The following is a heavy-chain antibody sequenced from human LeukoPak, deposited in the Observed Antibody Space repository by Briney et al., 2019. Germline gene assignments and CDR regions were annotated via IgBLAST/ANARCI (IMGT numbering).Heavy chain of an antibody. CDR2: IYTSGST. V-gene: IGHV4-4*07. Sequence: SETLSLTCTVSGGPISSYYWSWIRQPAGKGLEWIGRIYTSGSTNYNPSLKSRVTMSVDTSKNQFSLKLSSVTAADTAVYYCARETMVRGVITPSYYMDVWGKGTTVTISS. J-gene: IGHJ6*03. CDR3: ARETMVRGVITPSYYMDV. D-gene: IGHD3-10*01. CDR1: GGPISSYY.